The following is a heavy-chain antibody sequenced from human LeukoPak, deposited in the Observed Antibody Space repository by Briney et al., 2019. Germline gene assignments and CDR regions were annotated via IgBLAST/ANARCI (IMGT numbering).Heavy chain of an antibody. CDR1: GFTFGDYA. Sequence: SGRSLRLSCAASGFTFGDYAMHWVRQAPGKGLEWVSGISWNSGSIGYADSVKGRFTISRDNAKNSLYLQMNSLRAEDTALYYCAKGIGLQRNYYFDYWGQGTLVTVSS. V-gene: IGHV3-9*01. D-gene: IGHD5-24*01. CDR3: AKGIGLQRNYYFDY. CDR2: ISWNSGSI. J-gene: IGHJ4*02.